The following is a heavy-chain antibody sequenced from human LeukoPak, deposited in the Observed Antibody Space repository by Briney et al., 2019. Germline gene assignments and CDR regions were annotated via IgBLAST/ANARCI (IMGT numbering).Heavy chain of an antibody. D-gene: IGHD5-12*01. J-gene: IGHJ4*02. Sequence: SETLSLTCTVSGGSISSYYWSWIRQSPGKGLEWIGYIYYSGSTNFNPSLKSRVTMSVDTSKNQFSLKLSSVTAADTAVYYCGRNGPRSGYDLGHFDYLGQGTLVTASS. CDR2: IYYSGST. CDR1: GGSISSYY. V-gene: IGHV4-59*12. CDR3: GRNGPRSGYDLGHFDY.